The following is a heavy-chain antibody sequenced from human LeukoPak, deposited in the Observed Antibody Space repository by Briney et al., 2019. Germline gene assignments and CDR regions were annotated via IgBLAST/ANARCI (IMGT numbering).Heavy chain of an antibody. Sequence: GGSLRLSCAASGFTFTTYWMSWLRQAPGKGLEWVANIMQDGSEKYYVDSVRGRSTISRDNAKNSLYLQMNSLRAEDTAVYYCVRRLQSPDFDYWGQGTLVTVSS. CDR1: GFTFTTYW. V-gene: IGHV3-7*01. CDR2: IMQDGSEK. D-gene: IGHD5-24*01. J-gene: IGHJ4*02. CDR3: VRRLQSPDFDY.